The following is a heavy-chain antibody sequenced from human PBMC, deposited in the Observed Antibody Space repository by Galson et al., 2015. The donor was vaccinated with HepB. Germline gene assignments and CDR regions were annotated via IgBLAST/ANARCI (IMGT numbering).Heavy chain of an antibody. CDR3: AKDADSYCSSTSCYWATWYFDL. D-gene: IGHD2-2*01. J-gene: IGHJ2*01. CDR1: GFTFSSYA. V-gene: IGHV3-23*01. Sequence: SLRLSCAASGFTFSSYAMSWVRQAPGKGLEWVSAITGSGGSTYYADSVKGRFTISRDNSKNTLYLQMNSLRAEDTAVYYCAKDADSYCSSTSCYWATWYFDLWGRGTLVTVSS. CDR2: ITGSGGST.